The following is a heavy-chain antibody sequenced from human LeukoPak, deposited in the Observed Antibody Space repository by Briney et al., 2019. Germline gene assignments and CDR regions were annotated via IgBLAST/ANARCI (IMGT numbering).Heavy chain of an antibody. Sequence: GGSLRLSGVASGLTLSSYAMHSVRQAPRKGLEWVAIISYDGSNKYYADSVKGRFTISRDNSKNTLYLQMNSPRAEDTAVYYCGIEVIQRSFGGVGDWFDPWGQGTLVTVSS. CDR3: GIEVIQRSFGGVGDWFDP. D-gene: IGHD3-16*01. J-gene: IGHJ5*02. CDR1: GLTLSSYA. CDR2: ISYDGSNK. V-gene: IGHV3-30-3*01.